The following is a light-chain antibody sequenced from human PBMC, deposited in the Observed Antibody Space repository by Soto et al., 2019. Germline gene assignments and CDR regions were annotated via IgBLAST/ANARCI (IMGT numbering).Light chain of an antibody. J-gene: IGLJ1*01. V-gene: IGLV1-40*01. CDR2: GNS. CDR3: QSYDSSLRGYV. CDR1: SSNIGAGYD. Sequence: QSVLTQPPSVSGAPGQRVTISCTGSSSNIGAGYDVHWYQQLPGTAPKLLIYGNSNRPSGVPDRFSGSKSGTSASLAITGLQAEDEADYYCQSYDSSLRGYVFGPGTKLPS.